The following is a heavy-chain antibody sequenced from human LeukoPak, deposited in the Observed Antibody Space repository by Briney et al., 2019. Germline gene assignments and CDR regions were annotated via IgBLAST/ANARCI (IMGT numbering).Heavy chain of an antibody. D-gene: IGHD3-16*01. CDR1: GFIFSTYG. CDR3: AKYSLADIDH. J-gene: IGHJ4*02. V-gene: IGHV3-30*02. CDR2: IRHDGSIK. Sequence: GGSLRLSCAASGFIFSTYGMYWVRQAPGKGLEWVAFIRHDGSIKNYADSVKGRSTISRDNSKNTLYLQMNSLRAEDKAVYYCAKYSLADIDHWGQGTLLTVSS.